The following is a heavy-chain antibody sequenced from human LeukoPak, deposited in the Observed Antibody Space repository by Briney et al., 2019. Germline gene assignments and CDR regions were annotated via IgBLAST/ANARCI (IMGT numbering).Heavy chain of an antibody. J-gene: IGHJ4*02. Sequence: SETLSLTCAVSGGSISDTHWWSWVRQPPGKGLEWIGEIYKSGTPNYNPSLRSRVAVSEDKFKNQFSLKLTSVTAADTAVYYCARDPHTSNQPDYWGQGTLVTVSS. CDR1: GGSISDTHW. CDR3: ARDPHTSNQPDY. D-gene: IGHD2-2*01. V-gene: IGHV4-4*02. CDR2: IYKSGTP.